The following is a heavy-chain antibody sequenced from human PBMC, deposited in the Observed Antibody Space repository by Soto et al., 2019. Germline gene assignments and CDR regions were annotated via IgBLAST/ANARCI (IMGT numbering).Heavy chain of an antibody. CDR3: ARDVGGDAVFDT. CDR1: GFTFSDYG. D-gene: IGHD1-26*01. J-gene: IGHJ4*02. CDR2: ISGGAENT. Sequence: EVQLLESGGGLVRPGGSLTLSCIASGFTFSDYGMSWVRQAPGKGLEWVSSISGGAENTHYADSVNGRFIISRDNSKNIQYLQISGLRDEDTAVYYCARDVGGDAVFDTWGQGALVTVSS. V-gene: IGHV3-23*01.